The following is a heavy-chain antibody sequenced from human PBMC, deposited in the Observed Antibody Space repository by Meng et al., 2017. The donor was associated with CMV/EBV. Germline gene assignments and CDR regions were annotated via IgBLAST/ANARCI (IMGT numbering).Heavy chain of an antibody. V-gene: IGHV3-30*02. Sequence: GESLKISCAASGFTFSSYGMHWVRQAPGKGLEWVAFIRYDGSNKYYAGSVKGRFTISRDNSKNTLYLQMNSLRAEDTAVYYCAKERGWELLGLFDYWGQGTLVTVSS. J-gene: IGHJ4*02. CDR3: AKERGWELLGLFDY. CDR2: IRYDGSNK. D-gene: IGHD1-26*01. CDR1: GFTFSSYG.